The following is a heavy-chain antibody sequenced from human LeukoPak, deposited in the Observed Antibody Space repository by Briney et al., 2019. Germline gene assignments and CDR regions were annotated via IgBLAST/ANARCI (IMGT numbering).Heavy chain of an antibody. J-gene: IGHJ4*02. CDR2: IYYSGST. V-gene: IGHV4-39*07. CDR3: ARVAPVTSGGFYFDF. D-gene: IGHD3-10*01. Sequence: SETLSLTCAVSGGSINSSSSYYWGWIRQPPGKGLEWIGSIYYSGSTYHNPSLKSRVTISVDTSKNQFSLKLSSVTAADTAVYYCARVAPVTSGGFYFDFWGQGTLVTVSS. CDR1: GGSINSSSSYY.